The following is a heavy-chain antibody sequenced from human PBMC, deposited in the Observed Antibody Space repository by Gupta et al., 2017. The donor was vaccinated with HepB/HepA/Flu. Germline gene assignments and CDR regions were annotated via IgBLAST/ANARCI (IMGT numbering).Heavy chain of an antibody. CDR1: GGTFSSYA. D-gene: IGHD2-2*01. CDR2: IIPIFGTA. V-gene: IGHV1-69*06. Sequence: QVQLVQSGAEVKKPGSSVKVCCKASGGTFSSYAISWVRQAPGQGLEWMGGIIPIFGTANYAQKFQGRVTITADKSTSTAYMELSSLRSEDTAVYYCARGTILDGGGPAAMPFNYWGQGTLVTVSS. J-gene: IGHJ4*02. CDR3: ARGTILDGGGPAAMPFNY.